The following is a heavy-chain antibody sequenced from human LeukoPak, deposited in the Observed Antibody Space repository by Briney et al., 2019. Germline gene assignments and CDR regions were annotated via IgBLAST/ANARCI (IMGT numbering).Heavy chain of an antibody. J-gene: IGHJ6*02. D-gene: IGHD6-13*01. CDR1: GGTFSSYA. Sequence: GASVKVSCKASGGTFSSYAISWVRQAPGQGLEWMGRIIPILGIANYAQKFQGRVTITADKSTSTAYMELSSLRSEDTAVYYCAREEGGIAPSFSNLMDVWGQGTTVTVSS. CDR2: IIPILGIA. V-gene: IGHV1-69*04. CDR3: AREEGGIAPSFSNLMDV.